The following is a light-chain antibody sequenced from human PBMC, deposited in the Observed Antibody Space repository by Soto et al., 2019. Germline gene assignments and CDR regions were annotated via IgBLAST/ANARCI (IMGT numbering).Light chain of an antibody. J-gene: IGKJ1*01. CDR1: QSVSSY. Sequence: EIGLTQSPATLSLSPGERATLSCRAXQSVSSYLAWYQQKPGQAPRLLIYDASNRATGIPARFSGSGSGTDFTLTISSLEPEDFAVYYCQQRSNWPPWTFGQGTKVDIK. CDR2: DAS. V-gene: IGKV3-11*01. CDR3: QQRSNWPPWT.